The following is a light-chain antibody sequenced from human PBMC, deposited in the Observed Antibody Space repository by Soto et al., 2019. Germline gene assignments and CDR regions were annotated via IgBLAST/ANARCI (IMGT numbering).Light chain of an antibody. V-gene: IGLV2-14*01. J-gene: IGLJ3*02. CDR2: DVS. CDR3: SSYTSQSTVV. Sequence: QSALTEPASVSGSPGQSIAISCTGTRRDVGGYNYVSWYQQPPGKAPKLIIYDVSDRPSGVSTRFSGSKSGNTASLTISGLQADDEADYYCSSYTSQSTVVFGGGTKLTVL. CDR1: RRDVGGYNY.